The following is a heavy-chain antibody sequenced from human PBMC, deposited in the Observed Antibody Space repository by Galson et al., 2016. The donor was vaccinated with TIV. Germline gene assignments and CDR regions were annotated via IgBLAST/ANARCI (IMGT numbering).Heavy chain of an antibody. D-gene: IGHD3-22*01. J-gene: IGHJ5*02. CDR3: ARGTGYYENSAYSA. V-gene: IGHV1-69*13. CDR2: IIGMFGTP. Sequence: SVKVSCKASGGTFSSYAISWVRQAPGQGLEWMGRIIGMFGTPNYAQNFQGRVTITADELTSTAYMELSSLRSEGTAVYYCARGTGYYENSAYSAWGQGTLVTVSS. CDR1: GGTFSSYA.